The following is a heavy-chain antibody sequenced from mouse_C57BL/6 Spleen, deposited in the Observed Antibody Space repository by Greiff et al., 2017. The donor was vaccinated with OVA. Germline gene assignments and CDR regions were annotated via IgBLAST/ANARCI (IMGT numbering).Heavy chain of an antibody. CDR1: GFTFSSYA. Sequence: EVKLVESGEGLVKPGGSLKLSCAASGFTFSSYAMSWVRQTPEKRLEWVAYISSGGDYIYYADTVKGRFTISRDNARNTLYLQMSSLKSEDTAMHYCTRGSYYYGSSYDYFDYWGQGTTLTVSS. V-gene: IGHV5-9-1*02. CDR3: TRGSYYYGSSYDYFDY. J-gene: IGHJ2*01. CDR2: ISSGGDYI. D-gene: IGHD1-1*01.